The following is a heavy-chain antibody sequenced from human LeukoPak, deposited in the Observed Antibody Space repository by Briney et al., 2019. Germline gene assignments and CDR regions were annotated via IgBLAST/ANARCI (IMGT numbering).Heavy chain of an antibody. V-gene: IGHV3-15*01. J-gene: IGHJ4*02. CDR1: GFTFSSYA. Sequence: GGSLRLSCAASGFTFSSYAMSWVRQAPGKGLEWVGRIKSKTDGGTTDYAAPVKDRFTFSRDDSKNTLYLQMNNLQTEDTAVYYCTTSLSGYDFLFDYWGQGTLVTVSS. D-gene: IGHD5-12*01. CDR2: IKSKTDGGTT. CDR3: TTSLSGYDFLFDY.